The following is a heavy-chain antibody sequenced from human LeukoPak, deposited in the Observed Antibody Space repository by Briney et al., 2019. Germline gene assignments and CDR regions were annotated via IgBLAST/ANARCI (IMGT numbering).Heavy chain of an antibody. D-gene: IGHD3-16*01. Sequence: SETLSLTCTVSGGSISSDYWNWIRQPPGKGLEWIGYIYYSGSTNYNPSLKSRVTISVDTSKNQFSLKLTSVTAADTAVYYCARQRGGIFDYWGQGTLVTVSS. CDR3: ARQRGGIFDY. CDR1: GGSISSDY. V-gene: IGHV4-59*01. CDR2: IYYSGST. J-gene: IGHJ4*02.